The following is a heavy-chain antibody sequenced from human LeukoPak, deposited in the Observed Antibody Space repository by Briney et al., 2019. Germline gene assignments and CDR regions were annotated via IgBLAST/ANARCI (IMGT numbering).Heavy chain of an antibody. CDR2: ISYDGSNK. V-gene: IGHV3-30*18. CDR3: AKDQGGYSYGPDY. D-gene: IGHD5-18*01. Sequence: GGSLRLSCAASGFTFSSYGMHWVRQAPGKGLEWVAVISYDGSNKYYADSVKGRFTISRDNSKNTLYLQMNSLRAEDTAVYYCAKDQGGYSYGPDYWGQGTLVTVSS. CDR1: GFTFSSYG. J-gene: IGHJ4*02.